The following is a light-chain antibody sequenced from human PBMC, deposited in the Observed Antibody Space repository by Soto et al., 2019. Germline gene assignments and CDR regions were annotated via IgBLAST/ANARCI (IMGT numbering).Light chain of an antibody. V-gene: IGKV1-9*01. CDR2: GAS. CDR3: QQFNAYPLT. Sequence: DIQLTQSPSFLSASVGDRVTISCRASQGISDYLAWYQQKPGKAPKLLIYGASPLQSGVPSRFSGSASGTEFTLTIISLQPEDFATYFCQQFNAYPLTFGGGTKLEIK. CDR1: QGISDY. J-gene: IGKJ4*01.